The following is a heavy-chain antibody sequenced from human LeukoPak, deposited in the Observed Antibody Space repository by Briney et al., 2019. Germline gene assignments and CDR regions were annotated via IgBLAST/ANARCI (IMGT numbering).Heavy chain of an antibody. V-gene: IGHV5-51*01. D-gene: IGHD2-15*01. Sequence: GESLKISCKGYGYSFATYFIGWVRQVPGKGLEWMGMVYPGDADTRYSPSFQGQVTISADKSISTAYLQWSSLKASDTAIYFFARLGLMRYCSGGNCHPDYWGQGTLVTVSS. CDR2: VYPGDADT. J-gene: IGHJ4*02. CDR3: ARLGLMRYCSGGNCHPDY. CDR1: GYSFATYF.